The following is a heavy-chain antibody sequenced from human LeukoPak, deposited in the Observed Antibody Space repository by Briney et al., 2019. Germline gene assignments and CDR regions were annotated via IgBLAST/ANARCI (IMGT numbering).Heavy chain of an antibody. CDR3: TTGPYRIAVAGQIFDY. CDR1: GFTVSSNH. D-gene: IGHD6-19*01. CDR2: IKSKTDGGTT. V-gene: IGHV3-15*07. Sequence: GGSLRLSCAVSGFTVSSNHMNWVRQAPGKGLEWVGRIKSKTDGGTTDYAAPVKGRFTISRDDSKNTLYLQMNSLKTEDTAVYYCTTGPYRIAVAGQIFDYWGQGTLVTVSS. J-gene: IGHJ4*02.